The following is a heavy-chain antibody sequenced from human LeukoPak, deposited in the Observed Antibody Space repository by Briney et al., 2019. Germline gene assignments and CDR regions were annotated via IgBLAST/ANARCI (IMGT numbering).Heavy chain of an antibody. Sequence: VASVKVSCKASGYTFTSYGISWVRQAPGQGLEWMGWISAYNGNTNYAQKLQGRVTMTTDTSTSTAYMELRSLRSDDTAVYYCASLAVAGTKSPYYFDYWGQGTLDTVSS. D-gene: IGHD6-19*01. CDR2: ISAYNGNT. J-gene: IGHJ4*02. V-gene: IGHV1-18*01. CDR1: GYTFTSYG. CDR3: ASLAVAGTKSPYYFDY.